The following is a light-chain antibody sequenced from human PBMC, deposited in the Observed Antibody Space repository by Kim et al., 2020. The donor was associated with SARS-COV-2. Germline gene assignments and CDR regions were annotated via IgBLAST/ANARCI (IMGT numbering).Light chain of an antibody. J-gene: IGLJ1*01. V-gene: IGLV1-47*01. CDR1: SSNIGSNY. CDR3: AAWDDSLSGYV. Sequence: GQRVTISCSGSSSNIGSNYAYWYQQLPGTAPKLLIYRNNQRPSGVPDRFSGSKSGTSASLAISGLRSEDEADYYCAAWDDSLSGYVFGTGTKVTVL. CDR2: RNN.